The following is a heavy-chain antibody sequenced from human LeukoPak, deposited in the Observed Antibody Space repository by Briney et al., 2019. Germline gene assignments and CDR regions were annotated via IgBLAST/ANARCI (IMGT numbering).Heavy chain of an antibody. CDR2: ISSSSSYI. J-gene: IGHJ4*02. CDR1: GFTFSSYS. D-gene: IGHD3-16*02. Sequence: PGGSLRLSCAASGFTFSSYSMNWVRQAPGKGLEWVSSISSSSSYIYYADSVKGRFTISRDNAKNSLYLQMNSLRAEDTAVYYCAIITLGGVIVQPFDYWGQGTLVTVSS. V-gene: IGHV3-21*01. CDR3: AIITLGGVIVQPFDY.